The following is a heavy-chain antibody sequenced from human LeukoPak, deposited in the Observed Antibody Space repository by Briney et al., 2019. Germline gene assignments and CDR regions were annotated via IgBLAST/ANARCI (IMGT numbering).Heavy chain of an antibody. D-gene: IGHD3-10*01. V-gene: IGHV3-30*02. CDR1: GFTFSDYY. CDR2: IRYDGSNK. CDR3: AKDAPSLRSLSELDY. Sequence: GGSLRLSCAASGFTFSDYYMSWIRQAPGKGLEWVAFIRYDGSNKYYADSVKGRFTISRDNSKNTLYLQMNSLRAEDTAVYYCAKDAPSLRSLSELDYWGQGTLVTVSS. J-gene: IGHJ4*02.